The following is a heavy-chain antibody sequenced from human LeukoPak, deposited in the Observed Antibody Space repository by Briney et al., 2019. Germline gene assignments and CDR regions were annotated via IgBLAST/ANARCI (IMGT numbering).Heavy chain of an antibody. V-gene: IGHV1-18*01. Sequence: ASVKVSCKASGYTFTSYGISWVRQAPGQGLEWMGWISAYNGNTNYAQKLQGRATMTTDTSTSTAYMELRSLRSDDTAVYYCARDRNTIFGVVDSAHFDYWGQGTLVTVSS. CDR3: ARDRNTIFGVVDSAHFDY. J-gene: IGHJ4*02. D-gene: IGHD3-3*01. CDR2: ISAYNGNT. CDR1: GYTFTSYG.